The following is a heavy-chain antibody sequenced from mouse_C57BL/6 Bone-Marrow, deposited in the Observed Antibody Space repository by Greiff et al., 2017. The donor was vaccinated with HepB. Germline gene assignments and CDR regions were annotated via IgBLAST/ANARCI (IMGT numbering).Heavy chain of an antibody. V-gene: IGHV1-82*01. J-gene: IGHJ1*03. CDR3: AMGYGRSYGGYFYV. D-gene: IGHD1-1*01. CDR1: GYAFSSPW. CDR2: IYPGDGDT. Sequence: VQLQQSGPELVKPGASVKISCKASGYAFSSPWMNWVKQRPGKGLEWIGRIYPGDGDTNYHGKFKGKVTLTADKSSSTAYMQLSSLTSEDTAVYFCAMGYGRSYGGYFYVCSTGTTLTVSS.